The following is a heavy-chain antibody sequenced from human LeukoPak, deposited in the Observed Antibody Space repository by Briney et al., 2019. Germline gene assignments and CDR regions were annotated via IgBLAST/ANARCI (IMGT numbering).Heavy chain of an antibody. CDR1: GGSISGAHYY. CDR2: IYYSGST. V-gene: IGHV4-31*03. D-gene: IGHD1-26*01. CDR3: ARSNGVGATADY. Sequence: SETPSLTCTVFGGSISGAHYYWTWICQPPGKGLEWIGYIYYSGSTYYSSSLKSRVTISVDTSKNQFSLNLASVTAADTAVYYCARSNGVGATADYWGQGTLVTVSS. J-gene: IGHJ4*02.